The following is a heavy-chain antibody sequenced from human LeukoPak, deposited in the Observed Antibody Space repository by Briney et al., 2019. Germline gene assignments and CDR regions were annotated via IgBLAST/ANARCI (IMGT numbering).Heavy chain of an antibody. J-gene: IGHJ4*02. V-gene: IGHV4-4*02. D-gene: IGHD5-24*01. Sequence: SETLSLTCTVSGGSVSSSNWWSWVRQPPGKGLEWIGAVYHSGTTTYNPSLKSRVTISVDKSKNQFSLKLSSVTAADTAVYYCARRGDGYGHFDFWGQGTLVTVSS. CDR2: VYHSGTT. CDR1: GGSVSSSNW. CDR3: ARRGDGYGHFDF.